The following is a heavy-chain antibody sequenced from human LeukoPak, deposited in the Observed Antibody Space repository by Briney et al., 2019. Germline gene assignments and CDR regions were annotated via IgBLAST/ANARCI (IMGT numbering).Heavy chain of an antibody. CDR3: ARHTSYGTDF. J-gene: IGHJ4*02. CDR1: GYSFSTYW. Sequence: GESLKISCKGSGYSFSTYWIGWVRQMPGKGLEWIGIIYPRDSDTRYSLSFQGQVTISGDKSISTAYLQWSSLKASDTAMYYCARHTSYGTDFWGQGTLVTVSS. D-gene: IGHD2-8*01. V-gene: IGHV5-51*01. CDR2: IYPRDSDT.